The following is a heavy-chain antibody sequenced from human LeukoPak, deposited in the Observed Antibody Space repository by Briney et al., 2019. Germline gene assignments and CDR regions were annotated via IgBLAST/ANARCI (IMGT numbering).Heavy chain of an antibody. V-gene: IGHV3-73*01. J-gene: IGHJ5*02. CDR2: IRSKANSYAT. CDR3: TRRPGSGSYNYGLDP. CDR1: GFTFSGSA. Sequence: HSGGSLRLSCAASGFTFSGSAMHWVRRASGKGLEWVGRIRSKANSYATAYAASVKGRFTISRDDSKNTAYLQMNSLKTEDTAVYYCTRRPGSGSYNYGLDPWGQGTLVTVSS. D-gene: IGHD1-26*01.